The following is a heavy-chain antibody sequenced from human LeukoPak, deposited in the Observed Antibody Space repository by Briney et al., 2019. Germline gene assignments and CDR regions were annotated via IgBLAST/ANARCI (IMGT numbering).Heavy chain of an antibody. D-gene: IGHD2-8*01. CDR3: ASPYCTNGVCCGYFDY. J-gene: IGHJ4*02. CDR1: GGSFSGYS. Sequence: SETLSLTCAVYGGSFSGYSWSWIRQPPGKGLEWIGEINHSGSTNYNPSLKSRVTISIDTSKNQFSLKLSSVTAADTAVYYCASPYCTNGVCCGYFDYWGQGTLVTVSS. V-gene: IGHV4-34*01. CDR2: INHSGST.